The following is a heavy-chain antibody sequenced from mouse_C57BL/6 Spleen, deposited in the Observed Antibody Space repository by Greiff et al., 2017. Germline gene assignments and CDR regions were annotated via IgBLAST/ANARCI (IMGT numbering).Heavy chain of an antibody. V-gene: IGHV1-80*01. CDR1: GYAFSSYW. Sequence: QVQLKQSGAELVKPGASVKISCKASGYAFSSYWMNWVKQRPGKGLEWIGQIYPGDGDTNYNGKFKGKATLTADKSTSTAYMQLSSLTSEYSAVYFCARESGITSDFDYWGQGTTLTVSS. J-gene: IGHJ2*01. CDR3: ARESGITSDFDY. D-gene: IGHD1-1*01. CDR2: IYPGDGDT.